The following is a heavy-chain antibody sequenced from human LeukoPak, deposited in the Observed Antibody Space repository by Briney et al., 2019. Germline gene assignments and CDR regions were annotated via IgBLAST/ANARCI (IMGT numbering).Heavy chain of an antibody. Sequence: GGSLRLSCAASGFTFSSYSMNWVRQAPGKGLEWVSYISSASSSIYYADSVKGRFTISRDNAKNSLFLQMNSLRAGDTAVYYCASRPYDNSGYYYVWGQGTLVTVSS. V-gene: IGHV3-48*04. CDR1: GFTFSSYS. CDR3: ASRPYDNSGYYYV. J-gene: IGHJ4*02. CDR2: ISSASSSI. D-gene: IGHD3-22*01.